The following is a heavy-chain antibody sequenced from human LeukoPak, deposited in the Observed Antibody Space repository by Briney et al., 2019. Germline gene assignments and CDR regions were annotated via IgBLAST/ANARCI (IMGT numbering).Heavy chain of an antibody. V-gene: IGHV4-34*01. Sequence: PSETLSLTCAVSGGSFTGYFSTYYWSWIRQPPGKGLEWNGEINHSDSPTYNPSLKSRVTISIDTSKNHFALKLSSVTAADTAMYYWARNGWYSVDYWGQGTQVIVSS. CDR1: GGSFTGYFSTYY. CDR2: INHSDSP. J-gene: IGHJ4*02. D-gene: IGHD6-19*01. CDR3: ARNGWYSVDY.